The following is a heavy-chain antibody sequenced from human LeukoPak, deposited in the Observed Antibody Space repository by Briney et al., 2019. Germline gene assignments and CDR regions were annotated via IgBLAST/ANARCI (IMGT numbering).Heavy chain of an antibody. J-gene: IGHJ4*02. CDR2: ISGSGDTI. Sequence: PGGSLRLSCAASGFPFSAYYMSWLRQAPGKGLEWISHISGSGDTIYYADSVKGRFTISRDNTKNSLYLQMNSLRAEDTAVYYCVLSRHYYDSSGYFGLSYYFDYWGQGTLVTVSS. CDR3: VLSRHYYDSSGYFGLSYYFDY. D-gene: IGHD3-22*01. CDR1: GFPFSAYY. V-gene: IGHV3-11*01.